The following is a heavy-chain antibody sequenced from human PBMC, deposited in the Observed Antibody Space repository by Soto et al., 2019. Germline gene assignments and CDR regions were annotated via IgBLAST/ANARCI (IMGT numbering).Heavy chain of an antibody. D-gene: IGHD2-8*02. Sequence: GGSLRLSCTASGFNFNSYVMSWVRQAPGKGLEWVSGISGYGDTTYYSASVKGRFTISRDNSQKMLFLQMNSLRAEDTAMYYCAKVPLVLSNAFDLWGQGTKVTVSS. CDR1: GFNFNSYV. V-gene: IGHV3-23*01. CDR2: ISGYGDTT. J-gene: IGHJ3*01. CDR3: AKVPLVLSNAFDL.